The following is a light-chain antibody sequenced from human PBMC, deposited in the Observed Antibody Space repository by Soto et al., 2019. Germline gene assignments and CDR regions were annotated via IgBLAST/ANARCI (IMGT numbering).Light chain of an antibody. CDR2: GAS. CDR3: QQYGSSPYT. Sequence: EIVLTQSPGTLSWSPGERATLSCRASQSVSSSYLAWYQQKPGQAPRVLIYGASSRATGIPDRFSGSGSGTDFTLTISRLEPEDFAVFYCQQYGSSPYTFGQGTKLEIK. V-gene: IGKV3-20*01. CDR1: QSVSSSY. J-gene: IGKJ2*01.